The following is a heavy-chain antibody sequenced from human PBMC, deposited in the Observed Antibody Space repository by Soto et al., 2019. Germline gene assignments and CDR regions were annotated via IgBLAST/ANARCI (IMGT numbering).Heavy chain of an antibody. J-gene: IGHJ4*02. Sequence: SETLSLTCTVSGGSISSYYWSWIRQPPGKGLEWIGYIYYSGITDYNPSLKSRVTISVDTSISTAYMELSRLRSDDTAVYYCARDRYDILTGYYFIDYWGQGTLVTVSS. D-gene: IGHD3-9*01. V-gene: IGHV4-59*01. CDR2: IYYSGIT. CDR1: GGSISSYY. CDR3: ARDRYDILTGYYFIDY.